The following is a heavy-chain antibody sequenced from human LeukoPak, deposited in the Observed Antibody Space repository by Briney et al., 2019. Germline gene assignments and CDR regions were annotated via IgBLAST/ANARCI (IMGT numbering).Heavy chain of an antibody. CDR1: GYTLADLS. CDR2: FDPDGDT. CDR3: ASSDYFSY. V-gene: IGHV1-24*01. J-gene: IGHJ4*02. Sequence: ASVKVSCKVSGYTLADLSMYWVRQAPGKGLEWMGGFDPDGDTIYAQKFQGRFTMTEDTSTDTAYMELSSLRSDDTAIYYCASSDYFSYWGQGTLGTVSS.